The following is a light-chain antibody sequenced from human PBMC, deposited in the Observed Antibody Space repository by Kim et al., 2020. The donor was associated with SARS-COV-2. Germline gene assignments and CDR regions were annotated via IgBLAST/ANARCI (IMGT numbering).Light chain of an antibody. CDR1: NIGNKH. Sequence: MALGQAAKIVCGGWNIGNKHVHWYQKKPGQAPVTVIYKNNNLNYGIPERFSGSNSGNTATLTIRRAKDGDEADYYCKVWDGNTALFGGGTKLTVL. CDR3: KVWDGNTAL. V-gene: IGLV3-9*01. J-gene: IGLJ3*02. CDR2: KNN.